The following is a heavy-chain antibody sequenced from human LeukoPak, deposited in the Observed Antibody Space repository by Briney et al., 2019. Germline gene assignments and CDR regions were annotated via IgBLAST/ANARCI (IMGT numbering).Heavy chain of an antibody. Sequence: GGSLRLSCAASGFSLSSHAMSWVRQAPGKGLEWVSAISGSGGSTYYADSVKGRFTISRDNSKNTLYLQMNSLRVEDTAVYYCAKVGTPSRYCSGGSCYAHFDYWGQGTLVTVSS. D-gene: IGHD2-15*01. CDR2: ISGSGGST. CDR3: AKVGTPSRYCSGGSCYAHFDY. J-gene: IGHJ4*02. CDR1: GFSLSSHA. V-gene: IGHV3-23*01.